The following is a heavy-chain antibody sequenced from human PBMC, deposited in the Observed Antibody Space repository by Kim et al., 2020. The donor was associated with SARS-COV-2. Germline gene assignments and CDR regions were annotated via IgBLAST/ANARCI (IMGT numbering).Heavy chain of an antibody. V-gene: IGHV3-49*02. D-gene: IGHD3-9*01. J-gene: IGHJ4*02. CDR3: TVDYDILTGYYNVMIDY. Sequence: VKSRFTISRDDSKSIAYLQMNSLKTEDTAVYYCTVDYDILTGYYNVMIDYWGQGTLVTVSS.